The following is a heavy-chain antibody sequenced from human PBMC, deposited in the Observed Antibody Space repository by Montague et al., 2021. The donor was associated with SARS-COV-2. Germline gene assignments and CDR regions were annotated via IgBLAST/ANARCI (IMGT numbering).Heavy chain of an antibody. D-gene: IGHD1-26*01. CDR2: INHSGTT. CDR1: DGSFSDFY. Sequence: SETLSLTCAVFDGSFSDFYWSWIRQPPGKGLEWIGEINHSGTTYHNPSLKSRVTISVDTSKNQFSPKLNSVTAADAAVYYCASGDDNGSGYLDVWGKGTMVTVSS. CDR3: ASGDDNGSGYLDV. V-gene: IGHV4-34*01. J-gene: IGHJ6*03.